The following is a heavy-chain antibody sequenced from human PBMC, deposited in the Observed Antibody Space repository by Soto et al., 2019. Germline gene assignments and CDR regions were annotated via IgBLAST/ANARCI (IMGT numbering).Heavy chain of an antibody. CDR3: ARVSIAAAGNFDY. D-gene: IGHD6-13*01. CDR2: IYYSGST. J-gene: IGHJ4*02. CDR1: GGSVSSGSYY. Sequence: QVQLQESGPGLVKPSETLSLTCTVSGGSVSSGSYYWSWIRQPPGKGLEWIGYIYYSGSTNHNPPLSGLFTISVDTSKNHFSLKLSSVTAADTAVYYCARVSIAAAGNFDYWGQGTLVTVSS. V-gene: IGHV4-61*03.